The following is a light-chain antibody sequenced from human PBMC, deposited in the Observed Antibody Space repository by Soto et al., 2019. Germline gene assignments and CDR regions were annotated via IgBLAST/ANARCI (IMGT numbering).Light chain of an antibody. Sequence: QSALTQPPSASGSPGQSVTISCTGTSSDVGAYNYVSWYQQHPGKAPKLMIYDVSKRPSGVPDRFSGSKSGNTASLTVSGLQVEVEADFYCISYAGSSIGVFGGGTKLTVL. V-gene: IGLV2-8*01. CDR1: SSDVGAYNY. CDR3: ISYAGSSIGV. CDR2: DVS. J-gene: IGLJ3*02.